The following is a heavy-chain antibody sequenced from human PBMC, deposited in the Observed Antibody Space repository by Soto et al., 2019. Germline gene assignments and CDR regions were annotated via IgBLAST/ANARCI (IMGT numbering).Heavy chain of an antibody. D-gene: IGHD2-15*01. V-gene: IGHV4-31*03. CDR3: PRDVGGHCFDP. CDR1: GGSISSGGYY. J-gene: IGHJ5*02. Sequence: QVQLQESGPGLVKPSQTLSLTCTVSGGSISSGGYYWSWIRQHPGKGLEWIGYIYYSGSTYYNPSLKSSVTISVDTSKNQFHLKLSSVAAADTAVYYCPRDVGGHCFDPWGQGTLVTVSS. CDR2: IYYSGST.